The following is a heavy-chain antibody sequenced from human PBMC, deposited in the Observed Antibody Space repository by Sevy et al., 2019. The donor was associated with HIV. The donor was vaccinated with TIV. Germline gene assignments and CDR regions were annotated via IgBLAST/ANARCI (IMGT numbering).Heavy chain of an antibody. V-gene: IGHV3-7*01. CDR3: ATSGGET. D-gene: IGHD3-16*01. CDR1: GFSFSSYW. J-gene: IGHJ5*02. Sequence: GGSLRLSCAASGFSFSSYWMNWIRQAPGKGLEWVANIKQDGSEKYYVDSVKGRFTISRDNAKNSLYLEMNTLRAEDTAVYYCATSGGETWGQGTLVTVSS. CDR2: IKQDGSEK.